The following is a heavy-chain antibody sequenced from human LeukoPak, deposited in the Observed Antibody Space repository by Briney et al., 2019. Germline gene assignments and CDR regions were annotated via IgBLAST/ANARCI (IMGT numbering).Heavy chain of an antibody. J-gene: IGHJ3*02. CDR1: GGSISSSSYY. CDR2: IYSGGST. V-gene: IGHV4-39*01. D-gene: IGHD5-12*01. Sequence: SETLSLTCTVSGGSISSSSYYWDWIRQSPGKGLEWIGNIYSGGSTYYTPSLKSRVTISVDTSKSQFSLKLSSVTAADTAIYFCARHSRSGSGGYENAFDIWGQGTMVTVSS. CDR3: ARHSRSGSGGYENAFDI.